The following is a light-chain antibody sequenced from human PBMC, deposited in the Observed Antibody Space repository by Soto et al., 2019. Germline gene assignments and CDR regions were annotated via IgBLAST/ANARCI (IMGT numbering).Light chain of an antibody. V-gene: IGKV1-12*01. Sequence: DVQMTQSPSSVSASVGDTVTITCRASQGISSWLGWYQQKPGKAPKLLIYAASRLQIGVPPRFSGSESGKDFTLSISSLQPEDSATYYCQQANSFPWTFGQGTKVEIQ. CDR2: AAS. CDR3: QQANSFPWT. J-gene: IGKJ1*01. CDR1: QGISSW.